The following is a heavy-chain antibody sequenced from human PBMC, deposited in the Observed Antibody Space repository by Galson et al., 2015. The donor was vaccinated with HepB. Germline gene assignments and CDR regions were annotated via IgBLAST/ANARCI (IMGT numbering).Heavy chain of an antibody. D-gene: IGHD3-22*01. CDR2: ISAYNGNT. CDR1: GYTFTSYG. Sequence: SVKVSCKASGYTFTSYGISWVRQAPGQGLEWMGWISAYNGNTNYAQKLQGRVTMTTDTSTSTAYMELRSLRSDDTAVYYCARTDYYDSSGPPGYWGQGTLVTVSS. V-gene: IGHV1-18*04. J-gene: IGHJ4*02. CDR3: ARTDYYDSSGPPGY.